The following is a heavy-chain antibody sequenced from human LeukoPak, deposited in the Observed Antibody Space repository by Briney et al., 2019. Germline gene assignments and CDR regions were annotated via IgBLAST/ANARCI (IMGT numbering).Heavy chain of an antibody. D-gene: IGHD2-2*01. CDR3: ARWRCSSTSCYENDAFDI. CDR1: GGSFSGYY. J-gene: IGHJ3*02. CDR2: INHSGST. Sequence: SETLSFTCAVYGGSFSGYYWSWIRQPPGKGLEWIGEINHSGSTNYNPSLKSRVTISVDTSKNQFSLKLSSVTAADTAVYYCARWRCSSTSCYENDAFDIWGQGTMVTVSS. V-gene: IGHV4-34*01.